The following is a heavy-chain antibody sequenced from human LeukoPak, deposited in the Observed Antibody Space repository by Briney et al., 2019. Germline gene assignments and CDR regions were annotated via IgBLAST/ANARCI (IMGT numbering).Heavy chain of an antibody. CDR2: IYYSGST. CDR3: ARAPYSSSWGRAQYYFDY. J-gene: IGHJ4*02. Sequence: SETLSLTCTVSGGSISSYCWSWIRQPPGKGLEWIGYIYYSGSTNYNPSLKSRVAISVDTSKNQFSLKLSSVTAADTAVYYCARAPYSSSWGRAQYYFDYWGQGTLVTVSS. V-gene: IGHV4-59*08. CDR1: GGSISSYC. D-gene: IGHD6-13*01.